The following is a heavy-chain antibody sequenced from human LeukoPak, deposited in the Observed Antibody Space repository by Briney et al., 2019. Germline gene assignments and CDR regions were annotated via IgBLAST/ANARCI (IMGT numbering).Heavy chain of an antibody. CDR3: ARDRRVRWLTSSQGVYGMDV. J-gene: IGHJ6*02. Sequence: ASVKVSCKASGYTFTGYYMHWVRQAPGQGLEWMGWINSNSGGTNYAQKFQGRVTMTRDTSISTAYMELSRLRSDDTAVYYCARDRRVRWLTSSQGVYGMDVWGQGTTVTVSS. V-gene: IGHV1-2*02. CDR2: INSNSGGT. D-gene: IGHD5-24*01. CDR1: GYTFTGYY.